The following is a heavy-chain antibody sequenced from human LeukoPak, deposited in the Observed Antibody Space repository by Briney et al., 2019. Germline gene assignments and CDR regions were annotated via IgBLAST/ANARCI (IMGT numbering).Heavy chain of an antibody. CDR2: IYHSGST. Sequence: SETLSLTCAVSGGSISSGGYSWSWIRQPPGKGLEWIGYIYHSGSTYYNPSLKSRVTISVDRSKNLFSLKLSSVTAADTAVYYCARMYSSTGFDYWGQGTLLTVSS. CDR1: GGSISSGGYS. V-gene: IGHV4-30-2*01. D-gene: IGHD6-13*01. J-gene: IGHJ4*02. CDR3: ARMYSSTGFDY.